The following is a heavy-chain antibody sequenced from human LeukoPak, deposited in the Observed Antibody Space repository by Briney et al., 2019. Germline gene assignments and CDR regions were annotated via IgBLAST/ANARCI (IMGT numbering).Heavy chain of an antibody. D-gene: IGHD3-3*01. CDR3: ARVRRITIFGVVTTGYYYYMDV. Sequence: ASVKVSCKASGYTFTGYYMHWVRQAPGQGLEWMGWINPNSGGTNYAQKFQGRVTMTRDTSISTAYMELSRLRSDDTAVYYCARVRRITIFGVVTTGYYYYMDVWGKGTTVTV. CDR2: INPNSGGT. CDR1: GYTFTGYY. J-gene: IGHJ6*03. V-gene: IGHV1-2*02.